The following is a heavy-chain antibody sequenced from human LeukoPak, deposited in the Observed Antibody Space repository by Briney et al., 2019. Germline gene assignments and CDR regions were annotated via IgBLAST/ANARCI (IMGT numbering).Heavy chain of an antibody. D-gene: IGHD6-19*01. CDR3: AKDAVAGTWLHY. CDR1: GFTFGDYA. J-gene: IGHJ4*02. Sequence: PGGSLRLSCEASGFTFGDYAMHWVRQAPGKGLEWVSLIRGDGRTTSYAGSVKGRFTISRDNSKNSLYLQMSSLRGEDTAMYYCAKDAVAGTWLHYWGQGTLVTVSS. CDR2: IRGDGRTT. V-gene: IGHV3-43*02.